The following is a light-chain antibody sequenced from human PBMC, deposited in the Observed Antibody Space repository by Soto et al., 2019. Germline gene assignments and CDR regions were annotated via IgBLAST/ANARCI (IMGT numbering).Light chain of an antibody. CDR2: KAS. V-gene: IGKV1-5*03. CDR3: QQYYTYRK. J-gene: IGKJ1*01. Sequence: DIQMTQSPSTLSASVGDRVTITCRASQSISSWLAWYQQKPGKAPKLLIYKASSLESGVPSRFSGSGSGTEFTLTISSLQPDDFATYYCQQYYTYRKFGQGTK. CDR1: QSISSW.